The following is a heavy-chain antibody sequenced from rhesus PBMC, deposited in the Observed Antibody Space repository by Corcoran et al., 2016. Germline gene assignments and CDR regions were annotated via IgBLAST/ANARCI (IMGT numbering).Heavy chain of an antibody. J-gene: IGHJ4*01. CDR2: IGGSRGTT. Sequence: QVQLEESGPGLVKPSETLSLTCAVSGGSISGYYWNWIRQPPGRGLEWIGSIGGSRGTTDNTPSLKSRVTISTDASKNQLSLRLSSVTAADTAVYYCAREKDYWGQGVLVTVSS. CDR3: AREKDY. V-gene: IGHV4S5*01. CDR1: GGSISGYY.